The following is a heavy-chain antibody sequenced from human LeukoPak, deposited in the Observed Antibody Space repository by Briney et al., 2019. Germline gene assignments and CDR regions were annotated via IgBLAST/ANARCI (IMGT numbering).Heavy chain of an antibody. CDR3: AKSQFGGVFDGFDI. D-gene: IGHD3-16*01. J-gene: IGHJ3*02. CDR1: GFTFSSYA. CDR2: ISGSGGDT. Sequence: GGSLRLSCAASGFTFSSYAMSWVRQAPGKGLEWVSGISGSGGDTYYADSVKGRFTISRDNSKNTLYLQMNSLRAEDTAEYYCAKSQFGGVFDGFDIWGQGTMVTVSS. V-gene: IGHV3-23*01.